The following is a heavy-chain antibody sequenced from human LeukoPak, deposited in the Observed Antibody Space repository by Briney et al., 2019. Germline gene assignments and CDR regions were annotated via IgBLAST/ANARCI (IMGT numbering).Heavy chain of an antibody. J-gene: IGHJ3*02. CDR1: GFTFDDYA. Sequence: QSGGSLRLSCAASGFTFDDYAMHWVRQAPGKGLEWVSGISWNSGSIGYADSVKGRFTISRDNAKNSLYLQMNSLRAEDTAVYYCAKRGSAFDAFDIWGQGTMVTVSS. CDR2: ISWNSGSI. V-gene: IGHV3-9*01. D-gene: IGHD3-10*01. CDR3: AKRGSAFDAFDI.